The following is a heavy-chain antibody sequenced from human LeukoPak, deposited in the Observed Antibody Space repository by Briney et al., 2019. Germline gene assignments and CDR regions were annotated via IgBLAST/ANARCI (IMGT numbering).Heavy chain of an antibody. CDR3: ARGRGPGKDGLRYFDWLLDY. J-gene: IGHJ4*02. CDR2: INSDGSST. V-gene: IGHV3-74*01. D-gene: IGHD3-9*01. Sequence: PGGSLRLSCAASRFTFSSYWMHWVRQAPGKGLVWVSRINSDGSSTSYADSVKGRFTISRDNAKNTLYLQMNSLRAEDTAVYYCARGRGPGKDGLRYFDWLLDYWGQGTLVTVSS. CDR1: RFTFSSYW.